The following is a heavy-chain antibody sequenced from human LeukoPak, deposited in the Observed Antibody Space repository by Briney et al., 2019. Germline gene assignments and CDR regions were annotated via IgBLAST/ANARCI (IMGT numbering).Heavy chain of an antibody. Sequence: SVKVSCKASGGTFSIYTISWVRQAPGQGLEWMGRIIPILGIANYAQKFQGRVTITADKSTSTAYMELSSLRSEDTAVYYCASQDPGYCSSTSCYDAFDIWGQGTMVTVSS. CDR3: ASQDPGYCSSTSCYDAFDI. J-gene: IGHJ3*02. V-gene: IGHV1-69*02. D-gene: IGHD2-2*01. CDR1: GGTFSIYT. CDR2: IIPILGIA.